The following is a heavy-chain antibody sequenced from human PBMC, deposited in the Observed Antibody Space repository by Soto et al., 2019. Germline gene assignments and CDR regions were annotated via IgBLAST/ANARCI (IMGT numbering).Heavy chain of an antibody. Sequence: EVQLVETGGDLIQPGGSLRLSCAASGFTVSSDSMTWVRQAPGKGLEWISIIYSDNNTDYADSVQGRFSISRDTSKNILYLQMNGLRAEDTAEYYCARHYSAMGVWGQGTTVTVSS. CDR3: ARHYSAMGV. J-gene: IGHJ6*02. CDR1: GFTVSSDS. V-gene: IGHV3-53*02. CDR2: IYSDNNT.